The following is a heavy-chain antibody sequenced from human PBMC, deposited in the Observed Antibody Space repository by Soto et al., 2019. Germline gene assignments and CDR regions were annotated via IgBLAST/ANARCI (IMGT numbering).Heavy chain of an antibody. CDR1: GGTFSSYA. D-gene: IGHD6-13*01. Sequence: ASVKVSWKASGGTFSSYAISWVRQAPGQGLEWMGGIIPIFGTANYAQKFQGRVTITADESTSTAYMELSRLRSEDKAVYYCASLQVAAGGIGSYFDYWGQGTLVPVSS. J-gene: IGHJ4*02. CDR3: ASLQVAAGGIGSYFDY. CDR2: IIPIFGTA. V-gene: IGHV1-69*13.